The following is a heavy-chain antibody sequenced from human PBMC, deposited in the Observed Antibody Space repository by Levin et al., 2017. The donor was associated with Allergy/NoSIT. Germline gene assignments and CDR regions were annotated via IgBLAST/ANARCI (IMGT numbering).Heavy chain of an antibody. CDR2: ISSSSNYI. V-gene: IGHV3-21*01. Sequence: SCAASGFTFSTYSMNWVRQAPGKGLEWVSSISSSSNYIYYADSVKGRFTISRDNAKNSLYLQMNSLRAEDTAVYYCARGVPDDYWGQGTLVTVSS. CDR3: ARGVPDDY. CDR1: GFTFSTYS. D-gene: IGHD3-10*01. J-gene: IGHJ4*02.